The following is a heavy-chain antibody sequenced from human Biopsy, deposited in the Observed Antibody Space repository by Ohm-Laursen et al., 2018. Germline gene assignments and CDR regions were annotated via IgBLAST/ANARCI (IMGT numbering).Heavy chain of an antibody. CDR2: SIPLLNTA. CDR1: GGTFTNHA. CDR3: ARFPLGAYDDSGSYRAVEHWYFDL. Sequence: SSVKVSCKASGGTFTNHAVGWVRQAPGQGLEWVGSSIPLLNTANYADKFQVRVTLTADKSTTTAYMELSSLRSEDTAIYYCARFPLGAYDDSGSYRAVEHWYFDLWGRGTLVTVSS. V-gene: IGHV1-69*04. D-gene: IGHD3-22*01. J-gene: IGHJ2*01.